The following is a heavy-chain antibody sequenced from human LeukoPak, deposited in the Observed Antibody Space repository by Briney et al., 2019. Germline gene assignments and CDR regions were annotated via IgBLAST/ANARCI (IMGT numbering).Heavy chain of an antibody. V-gene: IGHV3-53*01. D-gene: IGHD2-2*01. CDR1: GFTVSSNS. CDR3: AKALGYCSSTSCYASDY. CDR2: IYSDNT. Sequence: GGSLRLSCTVSGFTVSSNSMSWVRQAPGKGLEWVSFIYSDNTHYSDSVKGRFTISRDNSKNTLYLQMNSLRAEDTAVYYCAKALGYCSSTSCYASDYWGQGTLVTVSS. J-gene: IGHJ4*02.